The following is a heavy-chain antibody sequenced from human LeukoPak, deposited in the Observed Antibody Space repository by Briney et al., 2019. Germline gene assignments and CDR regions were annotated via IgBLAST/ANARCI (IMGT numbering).Heavy chain of an antibody. J-gene: IGHJ4*02. D-gene: IGHD6-13*01. CDR2: IYYSGIT. CDR3: ARLSSSWYG. Sequence: KASETLSLTCTVSGGSISSSSYYWGWIRQPPGKGLEWIGSIYYSGITYYNPSLKSRVTISVDTSKNQFSLKLSSVTAADTAVYYCARLSSSWYGWGQGTLVTVSS. V-gene: IGHV4-39*01. CDR1: GGSISSSSYY.